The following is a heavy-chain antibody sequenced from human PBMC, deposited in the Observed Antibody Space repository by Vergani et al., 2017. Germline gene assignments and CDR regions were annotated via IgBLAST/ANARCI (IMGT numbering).Heavy chain of an antibody. V-gene: IGHV3-74*01. D-gene: IGHD5-18*01. CDR3: ARGSVQLWFSIFE. Sequence: EVQLVESGGGLVQPGGSLRLSCAASGFTFSSYWMHWVRQTPGKGLVWVSRINSDGSSTSYADSVKGRFTISRDNAKNTLYLQMNSLRAEDTAVYYCARGSVQLWFSIFEWGQGTLVTVSS. CDR2: INSDGSST. J-gene: IGHJ4*02. CDR1: GFTFSSYW.